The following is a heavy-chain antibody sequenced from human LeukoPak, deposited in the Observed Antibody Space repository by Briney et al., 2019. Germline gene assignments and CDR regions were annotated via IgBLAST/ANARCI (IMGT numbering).Heavy chain of an antibody. CDR2: INSEGSST. CDR3: AREAMVRGLLNYYYYYGMDV. D-gene: IGHD3-10*01. CDR1: GFTFSSYW. J-gene: IGHJ6*04. Sequence: GGALRLSCAASGFTFSSYWMHSVRQAPGKGLVWVSRINSEGSSTNYADSVSGRFTISRDNAKNTLYLQMNSLRAEDTAVYYCAREAMVRGLLNYYYYYGMDVWGKGTTVTVSS. V-gene: IGHV3-74*01.